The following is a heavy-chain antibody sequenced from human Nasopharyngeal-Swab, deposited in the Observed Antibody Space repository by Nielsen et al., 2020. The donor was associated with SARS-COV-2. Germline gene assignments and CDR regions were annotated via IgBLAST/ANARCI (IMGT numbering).Heavy chain of an antibody. CDR2: ISYTGNT. V-gene: IGHV4-59*13. CDR3: ARIVDWYFDL. D-gene: IGHD2-21*01. Sequence: SETLSLTCSVSGGSISSDYWSWIRQPPGKGLEWIGYISYTGNTNSNPSVKSRVTMSLDTSKNQSSLKVSSVTAADTAVYYCARIVDWYFDLWGRGTLVTVSS. J-gene: IGHJ2*01. CDR1: GGSISSDY.